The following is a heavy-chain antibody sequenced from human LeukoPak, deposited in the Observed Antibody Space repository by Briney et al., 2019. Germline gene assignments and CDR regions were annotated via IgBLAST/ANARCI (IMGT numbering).Heavy chain of an antibody. J-gene: IGHJ4*02. V-gene: IGHV4-4*02. D-gene: IGHD6-19*01. CDR3: ARGIAVAGMGIDY. CDR1: GGSISSSNW. CDR2: IYHSGST. Sequence: SETLSLTCAVSGGSISSSNWWSWVRQPPGKGLEWIGEIYHSGSTNYNPSLKSRGTISVGKSRNQFSLKLSSVTAADTAVYYCARGIAVAGMGIDYWGPGTLVTVSS.